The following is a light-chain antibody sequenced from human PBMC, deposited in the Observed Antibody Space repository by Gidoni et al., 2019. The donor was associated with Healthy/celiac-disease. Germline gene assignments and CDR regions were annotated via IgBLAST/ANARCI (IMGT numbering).Light chain of an antibody. CDR3: QSRLT. V-gene: IGKV4-1*01. CDR2: WAS. J-gene: IGKJ4*01. Sequence: DIVMTQSPDSLAVSLGERATINCKSSQSVLSSSNNKNSLNWYQQKAGQPPKLLFYWASTREAGVPDRFSGGGSGTDFTLTISSLQAEDVAVYYCQSRLTFGGGTKVEIK. CDR1: QSVLSSSNNKNS.